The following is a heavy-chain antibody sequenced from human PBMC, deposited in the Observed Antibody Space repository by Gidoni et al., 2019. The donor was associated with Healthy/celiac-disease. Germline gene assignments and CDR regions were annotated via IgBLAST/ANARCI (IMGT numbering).Heavy chain of an antibody. CDR1: GGSFSGYY. J-gene: IGHJ4*02. CDR2: INHSGST. V-gene: IGHV4-34*01. D-gene: IGHD6-19*01. CDR3: ARGFIAVAGTPVH. Sequence: QVQLQQWGAGLLKPSETLSLTCAVYGGSFSGYYWSWIRQPPGKGLEWIGEINHSGSTNYNPSLKSRVTISVDTSKNQFSLKLSSVTAADTAVYYCARGFIAVAGTPVHWGQGTLVTVSS.